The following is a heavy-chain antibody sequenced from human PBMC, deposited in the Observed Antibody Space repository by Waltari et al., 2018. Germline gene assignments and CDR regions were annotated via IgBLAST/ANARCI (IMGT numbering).Heavy chain of an antibody. J-gene: IGHJ4*02. D-gene: IGHD6-19*01. CDR3: AKSRYGAVVLFDY. CDR1: GFTFSSYG. V-gene: IGHV3-30*18. Sequence: QVQLVESGGGVVQPGRSLRLSCAASGFTFSSYGMHWVRQAPGKGLEWVAVIWYDGSNKYYADSVKGRFTISRDNSKNTLYLQMNSLRAEDTAMYYCAKSRYGAVVLFDYWGQGTLVTVSS. CDR2: IWYDGSNK.